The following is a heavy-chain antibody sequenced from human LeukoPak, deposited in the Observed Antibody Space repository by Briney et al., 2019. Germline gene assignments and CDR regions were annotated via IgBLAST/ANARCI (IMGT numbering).Heavy chain of an antibody. Sequence: GRSLRLSCAASGFTFSSYGMHWVRQAPGKGLEWVAVISYDGSNKYYADSVKGRFTISRDNSKNTLYLQMNSLRAEDTAVYYCAKSHCRGFGELFSNFDYWGQGTLDTVSS. CDR3: AKSHCRGFGELFSNFDY. CDR1: GFTFSSYG. D-gene: IGHD3-10*01. V-gene: IGHV3-30*18. J-gene: IGHJ4*02. CDR2: ISYDGSNK.